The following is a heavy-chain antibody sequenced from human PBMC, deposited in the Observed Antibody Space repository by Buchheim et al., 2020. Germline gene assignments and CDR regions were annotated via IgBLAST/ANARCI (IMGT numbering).Heavy chain of an antibody. CDR1: GGSISTYY. Sequence: QVQLQESGPGLVKPSETLSLTCTVSGGSISTYYWNWIRQSPGKGLEWIGYVYYSGNTNSNPSLKSRVTMSVDTSKNPFSLPLRSVTAADTAVYYCARDRLRNWFDSWGQGTL. V-gene: IGHV4-59*12. J-gene: IGHJ5*01. CDR3: ARDRLRNWFDS. D-gene: IGHD4-17*01. CDR2: VYYSGNT.